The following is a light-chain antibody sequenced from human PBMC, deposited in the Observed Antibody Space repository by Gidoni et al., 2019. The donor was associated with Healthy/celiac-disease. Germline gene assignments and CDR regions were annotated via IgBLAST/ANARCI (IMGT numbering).Light chain of an antibody. Sequence: AIQLTQSPTSLSASVGDRVTVTCRASQGISSALAWYQQKPGKTPKLLIYDASSLESGVPSRFSGSGSGTDFTLTISSLQPEDFATYYCQQFNSYPFTFGPGTKVDIK. CDR3: QQFNSYPFT. CDR2: DAS. V-gene: IGKV1-13*02. J-gene: IGKJ3*01. CDR1: QGISSA.